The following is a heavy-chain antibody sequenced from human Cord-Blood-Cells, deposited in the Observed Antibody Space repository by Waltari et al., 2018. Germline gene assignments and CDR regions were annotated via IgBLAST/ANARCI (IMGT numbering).Heavy chain of an antibody. CDR3: ARERPPRITGTINWYFDL. Sequence: QVQLVQSGAEVKKPGSSVKVSCKASGGTFSSYAISWVRQAPGQGLEWMGGIIPIFGTANYAQKFQGRVTITADESTSTAYMELSSLRSEDTAVYYCARERPPRITGTINWYFDLWGRGTLVTVSS. D-gene: IGHD1-7*01. CDR1: GGTFSSYA. CDR2: IIPIFGTA. J-gene: IGHJ2*01. V-gene: IGHV1-69*01.